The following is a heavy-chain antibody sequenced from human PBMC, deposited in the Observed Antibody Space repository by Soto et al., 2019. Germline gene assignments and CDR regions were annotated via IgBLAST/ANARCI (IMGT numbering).Heavy chain of an antibody. CDR2: TNTDGTAT. V-gene: IGHV3-74*03. D-gene: IGHD3-3*01. CDR1: GFTFSAYW. Sequence: GGSLRLSCAASGFTFSAYWMHWVRQAPGKGLVWVSRTNTDGTATTYADSVEGRLTISRDNAKNMLYLQMNSLRAEDTAVYHCAIGEWLSTSYFNFWGKGTLVTVSS. J-gene: IGHJ4*02. CDR3: AIGEWLSTSYFNF.